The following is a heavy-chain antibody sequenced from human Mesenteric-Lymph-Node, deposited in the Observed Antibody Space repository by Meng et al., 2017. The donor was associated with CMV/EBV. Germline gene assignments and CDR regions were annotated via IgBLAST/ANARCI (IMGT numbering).Heavy chain of an antibody. V-gene: IGHV4-34*01. CDR2: INHSGGT. CDR1: GSFSCYY. J-gene: IGHJ5*02. CDR3: ARGYYDLWSSFSENWFDP. Sequence: GSFSCYYWSWIRQPPGKGLEWIGEINHSGGTNYNPSLKSRVTISVDTSKNQLSLRLSSMTAADTAVYYCARGYYDLWSSFSENWFDPWGQGTLVTVSS. D-gene: IGHD3-3*01.